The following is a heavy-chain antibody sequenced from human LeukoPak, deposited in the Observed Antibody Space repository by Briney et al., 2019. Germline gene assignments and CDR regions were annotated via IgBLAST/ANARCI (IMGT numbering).Heavy chain of an antibody. V-gene: IGHV5-51*01. CDR3: ARLALDGGNYFDY. Sequence: GESLKISCQASGYSFTTYWIGLVRQMPGKGLELMGIIYPGDFDIIYSPSFQGQVTFSTDKSISTAYLQWNSLKASDTAMYYCARLALDGGNYFDYWGQGTLVSVSS. J-gene: IGHJ4*02. D-gene: IGHD3-16*01. CDR1: GYSFTTYW. CDR2: IYPGDFDI.